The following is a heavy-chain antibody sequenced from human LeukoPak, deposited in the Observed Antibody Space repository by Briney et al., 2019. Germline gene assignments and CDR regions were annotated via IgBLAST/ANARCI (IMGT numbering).Heavy chain of an antibody. CDR1: GYTFTSYG. J-gene: IGHJ3*02. V-gene: IGHV1-69*04. CDR3: ARDEAWIQLWPPGAFDI. CDR2: IIPILGIA. D-gene: IGHD5-18*01. Sequence: SVTVSCKASGYTFTSYGISWVRQAPGQRLEWMGRIIPILGIANYAQKFQGRVTITADKSTSTAYMELSSLRSEDTAVYYCARDEAWIQLWPPGAFDIWGQGTMVTVSS.